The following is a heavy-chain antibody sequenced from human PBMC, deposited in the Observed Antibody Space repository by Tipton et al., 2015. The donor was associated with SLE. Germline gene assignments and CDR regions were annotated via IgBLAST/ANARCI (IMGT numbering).Heavy chain of an antibody. CDR3: TRDPGDWFDP. J-gene: IGHJ5*02. V-gene: IGHV3-73*01. CDR2: IRSKANSYAT. CDR1: GFTFSGSA. D-gene: IGHD7-27*01. Sequence: SLRLSCAASGFTFSGSAMHWVRQASGKGLEWVGRIRSKANSYATAYAASVKGRFTISRDDSKNTAYLQMNSLKTEDTAVYYCTRDPGDWFDPWGQGTLVTVSS.